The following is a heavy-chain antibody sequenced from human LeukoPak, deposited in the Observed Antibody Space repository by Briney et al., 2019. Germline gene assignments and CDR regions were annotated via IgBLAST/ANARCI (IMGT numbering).Heavy chain of an antibody. V-gene: IGHV3-23*01. Sequence: GSLRLSCAASGFTFSSFWMHRVCQAPGKGLVWVSAISGGGDSTYYAVSVKGRFTISRDNSKNTLYLQMNSLRAEDTAVYYCAKDHGRLGGQGTLV. CDR3: AKDHGRL. D-gene: IGHD5-12*01. CDR2: ISGGGDST. CDR1: GFTFSSFW. J-gene: IGHJ1*01.